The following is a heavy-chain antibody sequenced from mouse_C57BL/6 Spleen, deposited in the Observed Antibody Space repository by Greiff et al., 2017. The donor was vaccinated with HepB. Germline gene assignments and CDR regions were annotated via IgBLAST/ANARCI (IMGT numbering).Heavy chain of an antibody. Sequence: VQLQQSGAELVMPGASVKLSCKASGYTFTSYWMHWVKQRPGQGLEWIGEIDPSDSYTNYNQKFKGKSTLTVDKSSSTAYMQLSSLTSEDSAVYYCARQYYYGSREFAYWGQGTLVTVSA. J-gene: IGHJ3*01. V-gene: IGHV1-69*01. CDR2: IDPSDSYT. D-gene: IGHD1-1*01. CDR1: GYTFTSYW. CDR3: ARQYYYGSREFAY.